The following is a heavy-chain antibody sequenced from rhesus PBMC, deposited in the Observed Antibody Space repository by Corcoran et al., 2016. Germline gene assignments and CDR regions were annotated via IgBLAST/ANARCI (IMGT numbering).Heavy chain of an antibody. V-gene: IGHV4-106*01. D-gene: IGHD4-23*01. J-gene: IGHJ4*01. CDR1: GGSISDDYY. Sequence: QVQLQESGPGLVKPSETLSLTCAVSGGSISDDYYWSWIRQPLGKGLEWIGYIYGSGGGTNYNPSLKNRVTISIDTSKNQFSLKLSSVTAADTAVYYCARKSNTKDYWGQGVLVTVSS. CDR2: IYGSGGGT. CDR3: ARKSNTKDY.